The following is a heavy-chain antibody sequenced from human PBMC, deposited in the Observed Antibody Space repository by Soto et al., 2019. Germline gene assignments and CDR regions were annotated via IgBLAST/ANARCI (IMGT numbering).Heavy chain of an antibody. J-gene: IGHJ4*02. Sequence: QVQLVESGGGVVQPGRSLRLSCAASGLTFSSYGMHWVRQAPGKGLEWVSVISYDGSYKYYADPVKGRFTISRDNSKNTLYLQMNSLRVEDTAVYFCAKEGTSWNFGSYFDSWGQGTLVTVSS. V-gene: IGHV3-30*18. CDR2: ISYDGSYK. CDR3: AKEGTSWNFGSYFDS. CDR1: GLTFSSYG. D-gene: IGHD1-7*01.